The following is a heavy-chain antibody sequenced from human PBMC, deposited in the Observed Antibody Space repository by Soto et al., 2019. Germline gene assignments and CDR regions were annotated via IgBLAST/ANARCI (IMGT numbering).Heavy chain of an antibody. CDR1: GFTFSSYA. V-gene: IGHV3-23*01. Sequence: GGSLRLSCAVSGFTFSSYAMSWARQAPGKGLEWVSSIGVSSDAYYADSVKGRFTISRDNSRNTLYHQMNSLRAEDTALYYCAKNYFFDSWGQGTLVTVSS. J-gene: IGHJ4*02. CDR3: AKNYFFDS. CDR2: IGVSSDA.